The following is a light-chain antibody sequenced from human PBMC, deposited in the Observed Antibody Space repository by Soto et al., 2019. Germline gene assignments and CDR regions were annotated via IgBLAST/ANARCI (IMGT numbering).Light chain of an antibody. J-gene: IGKJ4*01. CDR2: GAS. CDR3: QQYDTAPLT. CDR1: QRVSNRH. Sequence: EIVLTQSPGSLSLSPGERATLSCRASQRVSNRHLAWYQQKPDQAPRLLIYGASSRATGIPDRFSGSGSGTDFTLTISRLEPEDLAVYFCQQYDTAPLTFGGGTKVEIK. V-gene: IGKV3-20*01.